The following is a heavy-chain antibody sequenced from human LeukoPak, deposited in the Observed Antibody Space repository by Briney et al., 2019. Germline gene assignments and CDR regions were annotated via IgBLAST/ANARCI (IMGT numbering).Heavy chain of an antibody. Sequence: PSETLSLTCAVYGGSFSGYYWSWIRQPPGKGLEWIGEINHRGSTNYNPSLKSRVTISVDTSKNQFSLKLSSVTAADTAVYYCVHSSWYATTTRTNDYWGQGTLVTVSS. V-gene: IGHV4-34*01. J-gene: IGHJ4*02. CDR3: VHSSWYATTTRTNDY. D-gene: IGHD6-13*01. CDR2: INHRGST. CDR1: GGSFSGYY.